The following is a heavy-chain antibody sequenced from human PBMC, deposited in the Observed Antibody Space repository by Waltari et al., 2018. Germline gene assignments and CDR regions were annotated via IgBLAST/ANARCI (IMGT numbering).Heavy chain of an antibody. D-gene: IGHD3-16*01. J-gene: IGHJ4*02. CDR2: ISYDGTV. V-gene: IGHV4-39*07. Sequence: QLQLQESGPGLVKPSETLSLTCSVSGDSISSNYFRWAWIRRPPGRGLEWIGHISYDGTVYYNPSLNSRATMSIDTSRSHFSLKLSSVTAADTAVYYCASPPPTGGSSFDYGGQGAQVTVSS. CDR3: ASPPPTGGSSFDY. CDR1: GDSISSNYFR.